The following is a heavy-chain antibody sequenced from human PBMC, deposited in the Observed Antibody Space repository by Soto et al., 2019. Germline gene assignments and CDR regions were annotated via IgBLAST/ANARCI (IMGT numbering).Heavy chain of an antibody. CDR3: TRDASRDSSARGWFDP. V-gene: IGHV3-21*01. J-gene: IGHJ5*02. D-gene: IGHD6-13*01. CDR2: ISSNSAYI. Sequence: PGGSLRLSCEASGFPFDNYAMSWVRQAPGKGLEWVSTISSNSAYIYYTDALRGRFTISRDNAKNSLHLQMNSLRAEDTAVYYCTRDASRDSSARGWFDPWGPGTLVTVSS. CDR1: GFPFDNYA.